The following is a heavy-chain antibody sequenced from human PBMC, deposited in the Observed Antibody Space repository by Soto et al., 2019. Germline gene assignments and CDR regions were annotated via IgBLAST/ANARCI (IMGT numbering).Heavy chain of an antibody. CDR2: IIPIFGTA. V-gene: IGHV1-69*06. J-gene: IGHJ4*02. Sequence: QVQLVQSGAEVKKPGSSVKVSCKASGGTFSSYAISWVRQAPGQGLEWMGGIIPIFGTANYAQKFQGRVTSTADTSTSTAYMALSSLRSEDTAVYYCARDVLRYFDWLDYFDYWGQGTLVTVSS. CDR1: GGTFSSYA. CDR3: ARDVLRYFDWLDYFDY. D-gene: IGHD3-9*01.